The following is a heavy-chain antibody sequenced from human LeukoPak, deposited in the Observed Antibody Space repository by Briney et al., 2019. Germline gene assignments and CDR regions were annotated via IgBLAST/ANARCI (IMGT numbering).Heavy chain of an antibody. Sequence: SGGSLRLSCPASGFTFSDYWMHWVRQAPGKGLVWVSRINSDGRSTSYADSVKGRFTISRDNAKNTLYLQMNSLRAEDTALYYCARASDIVATILFDFWGQGTLVTVSS. J-gene: IGHJ4*02. CDR2: INSDGRST. D-gene: IGHD5-12*01. CDR1: GFTFSDYW. V-gene: IGHV3-74*01. CDR3: ARASDIVATILFDF.